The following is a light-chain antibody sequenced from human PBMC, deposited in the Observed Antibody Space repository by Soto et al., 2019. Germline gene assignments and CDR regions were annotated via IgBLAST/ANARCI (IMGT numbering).Light chain of an antibody. J-gene: IGKJ5*01. CDR3: QQYNNWHAIT. CDR2: GAS. V-gene: IGKV3-15*01. CDR1: QSVSSN. Sequence: EIVMTQSPATLSVSPGERATLSCRASQSVSSNLAWYQQKPGQAPRLLIYGASTRATGIPARFSGRGSGTEFTLTISSLQSEDFAVYYCQQYNNWHAITFGQGTRLEIK.